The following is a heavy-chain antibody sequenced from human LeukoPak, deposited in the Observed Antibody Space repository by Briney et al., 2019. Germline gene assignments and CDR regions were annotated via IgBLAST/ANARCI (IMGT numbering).Heavy chain of an antibody. D-gene: IGHD1-26*01. CDR3: ARSGSYLSHFDY. V-gene: IGHV3-23*01. J-gene: IGHJ4*02. CDR2: ISGSGGST. CDR1: GFTFSTYA. Sequence: GGSLRLSCAASGFTFSTYATSWVRQAPGKGLEWVSAISGSGGSTYYADSVKGRFTISRDNSKNTLYLQMNSLRAEDTAVYYCARSGSYLSHFDYWGQGTLVTVSS.